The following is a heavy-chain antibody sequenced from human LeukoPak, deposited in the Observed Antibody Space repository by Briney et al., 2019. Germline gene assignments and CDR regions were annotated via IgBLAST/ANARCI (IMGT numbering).Heavy chain of an antibody. V-gene: IGHV1-8*01. CDR2: MNPNSGNT. CDR3: TRGSSGRRDY. J-gene: IGHJ4*02. D-gene: IGHD6-19*01. Sequence: ASVKASCKASGYTFTTCDINWVRQATGQGLEWLGWMNPNSGNTGYAQSFQGRVTMTRDTSISTAYMELSNLRSEDTAICYCTRGSSGRRDYWGQGTLVTVSS. CDR1: GYTFTTCD.